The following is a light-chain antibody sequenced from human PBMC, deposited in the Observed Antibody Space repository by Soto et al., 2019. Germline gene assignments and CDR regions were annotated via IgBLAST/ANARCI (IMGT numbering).Light chain of an antibody. J-gene: IGKJ2*01. CDR2: DVS. V-gene: IGKV1-5*01. CDR1: QSVSSW. Sequence: DIQMTQSPSTLSASVGDRVTITCRASQSVSSWLAWYQQKPGKAPKVMIYDVSSLESGVPSRFSGSASGTEFTLTISSLQPDDSATYYCQQYNTSPYTFGQGTKLEI. CDR3: QQYNTSPYT.